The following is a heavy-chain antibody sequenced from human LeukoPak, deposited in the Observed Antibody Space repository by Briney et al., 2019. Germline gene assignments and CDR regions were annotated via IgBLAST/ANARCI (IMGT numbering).Heavy chain of an antibody. V-gene: IGHV3-23*01. Sequence: GGSLRLSCAASGFAFSNFAMSWVRQAPGKGLEWVSAMSGSGDGTYYAASVKGRFTISRDNSKNTLYLQMNSLRAEDTAVYYCAKGLSSWGQGTLVTVSS. J-gene: IGHJ5*02. D-gene: IGHD3-10*01. CDR3: AKGLSS. CDR2: MSGSGDGT. CDR1: GFAFSNFA.